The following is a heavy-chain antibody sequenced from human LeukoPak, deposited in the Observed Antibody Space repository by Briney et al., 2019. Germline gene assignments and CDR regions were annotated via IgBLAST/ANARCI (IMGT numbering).Heavy chain of an antibody. D-gene: IGHD6-19*01. Sequence: GGSLRLSCEGSGFTFSNYWMTWVRQAPEKGLEWVANIKPSGSEKHYADSVEGRFTISRDNAKNSLYLQMNSLRAEDTAVYYCATETGNGWLGDCWGQGTLVTVSS. J-gene: IGHJ4*02. CDR3: ATETGNGWLGDC. CDR1: GFTFSNYW. CDR2: IKPSGSEK. V-gene: IGHV3-7*01.